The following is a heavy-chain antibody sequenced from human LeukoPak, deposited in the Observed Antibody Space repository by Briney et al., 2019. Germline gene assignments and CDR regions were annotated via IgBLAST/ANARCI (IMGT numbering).Heavy chain of an antibody. CDR3: ARVVTRHYYPSGLSNWFDP. CDR2: IHYSGST. D-gene: IGHD3-22*01. J-gene: IGHJ5*02. V-gene: IGHV4-39*07. Sequence: TSETLSLTCTVSGGSISRSSYYWGWMRQPPGKGLEGIGSIHYSGSTYYNPALKSRVTISVDTSTNQFSLKLSSVTAADTGVYYCARVVTRHYYPSGLSNWFDPWGQGTLVTVSS. CDR1: GGSISRSSYY.